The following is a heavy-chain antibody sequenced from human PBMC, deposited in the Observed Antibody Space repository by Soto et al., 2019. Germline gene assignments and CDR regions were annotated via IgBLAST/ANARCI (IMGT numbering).Heavy chain of an antibody. J-gene: IGHJ4*02. CDR1: GFIFSDYF. CDR2: SRSKVYRYTT. D-gene: IGHD5-12*01. CDR3: AVDTVGTGSY. Sequence: EVQVVDSGGGLVQPGGSLRLSCVGSGFIFSDYFMDWVRQAPGKGLEWVGRSRSKVYRYTTEYAASVNGRFTISRDNSQNSVYLQMNSLKTEDTAVYYCAVDTVGTGSYWGQGTLVTVSS. V-gene: IGHV3-72*01.